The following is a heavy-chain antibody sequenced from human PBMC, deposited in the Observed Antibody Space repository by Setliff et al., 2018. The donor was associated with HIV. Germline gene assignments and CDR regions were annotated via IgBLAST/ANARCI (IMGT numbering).Heavy chain of an antibody. J-gene: IGHJ4*02. V-gene: IGHV3-23*01. CDR3: VRGTLDF. CDR2: ISGSGGST. CDR1: GFIFSSYA. Sequence: PGGSLRLSCAASGFIFSSYAMSWVRQAPGKGLEWVSAISGSGGSTFYADSMKGRFTVSRDNSKNTVYLQMNSLRAEDTAVYYCVRGTLDFWGQGNLVTVSS.